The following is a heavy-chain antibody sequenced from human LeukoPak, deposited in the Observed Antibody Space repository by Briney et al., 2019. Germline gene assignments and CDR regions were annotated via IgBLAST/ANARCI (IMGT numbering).Heavy chain of an antibody. CDR2: IYPGDSDT. V-gene: IGHV5-51*01. CDR3: ARLDVYRGWYYYFDY. J-gene: IGHJ4*02. D-gene: IGHD6-19*01. CDR1: GYSFTSYW. Sequence: GESLKISXKGSGYSFTSYWIGWVLQMPGKGLEWMGIIYPGDSDTIYSPSFQGQVTISADKSISTAYLQWSSLKASDTAMYYCARLDVYRGWYYYFDYWGQGTLVTVSS.